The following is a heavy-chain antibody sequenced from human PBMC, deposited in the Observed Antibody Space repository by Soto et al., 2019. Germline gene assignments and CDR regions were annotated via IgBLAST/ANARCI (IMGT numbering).Heavy chain of an antibody. V-gene: IGHV3-30*18. Sequence: QVQLVESGGGVVQPGRSLRLPCAASRFTFSSYGMHWVRQAPGKGLEWVAVISYDGSTKYYTDSVKGRFTISRDNSKNTLYLQMNSLRADDTAVYYCAKDVGTITSAGDFWGQGTPVTVSS. CDR1: RFTFSSYG. D-gene: IGHD6-13*01. CDR3: AKDVGTITSAGDF. J-gene: IGHJ4*02. CDR2: ISYDGSTK.